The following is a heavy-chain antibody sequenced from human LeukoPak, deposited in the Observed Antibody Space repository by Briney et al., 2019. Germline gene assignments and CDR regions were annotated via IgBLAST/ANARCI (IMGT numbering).Heavy chain of an antibody. CDR1: GYTFTSYY. D-gene: IGHD1-26*01. V-gene: IGHV1-18*04. CDR2: ISAYNGNT. J-gene: IGHJ4*02. Sequence: ASVKVSCKASGYTFTSYYMHWVRQAPGQGLEWMGWISAYNGNTNYAQKLQGRVTMTTDTSTSTAYMELRSLRSDDTAVYYCARGDSGSYPLDYWGQGTLVTVSS. CDR3: ARGDSGSYPLDY.